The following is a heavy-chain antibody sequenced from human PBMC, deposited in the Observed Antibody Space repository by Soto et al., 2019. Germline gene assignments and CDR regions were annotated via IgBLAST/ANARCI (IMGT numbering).Heavy chain of an antibody. D-gene: IGHD1-26*01. V-gene: IGHV1-69*13. CDR3: AAEQSVVATSYFDF. CDR1: GDIFKKYS. CDR2: LVPHSQAP. Sequence: SVQVSCNASGDIFKKYSISWVRQAPGQGLEWMGRLVPHSQAPAYPNKFQGRFTMTADESTSTAHMDLSGLTSEDTAIYYCAAEQSVVATSYFDFWGQGTLVTVSS. J-gene: IGHJ4*02.